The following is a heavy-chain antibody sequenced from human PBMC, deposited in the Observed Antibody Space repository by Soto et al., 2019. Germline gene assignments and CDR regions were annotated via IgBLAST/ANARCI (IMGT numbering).Heavy chain of an antibody. D-gene: IGHD3-16*01. CDR3: AREGGESSDGLYYFDS. CDR2: IYYSGNT. Sequence: QVQLQESGPGLVKPSQTLSLTCTVSGGSTSSDNYWSWIRQPPGKGLEWIGDIYYSGNTDYNPSLKSRLAISIDTSKNQFSLKLSYVTAADTAVYFCAREGGESSDGLYYFDSWGQGSLVTVSS. J-gene: IGHJ4*02. V-gene: IGHV4-30-4*01. CDR1: GGSTSSDNY.